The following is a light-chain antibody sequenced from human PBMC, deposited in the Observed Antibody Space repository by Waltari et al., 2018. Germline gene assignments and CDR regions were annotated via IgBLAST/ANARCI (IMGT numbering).Light chain of an antibody. CDR1: SRYVGRYNS. V-gene: IGLV2-14*03. J-gene: IGLJ3*02. Sequence: QSALTQPASVSGSPGQAITIPCTGTSRYVGRYNSVSWYQDHPGQGPKVIIYDVSDRPSGVSARFSGSKSGNTASLTISGLQAEDEADYYCSSQSSNNVVLFGGGTKVTVL. CDR3: SSQSSNNVVL. CDR2: DVS.